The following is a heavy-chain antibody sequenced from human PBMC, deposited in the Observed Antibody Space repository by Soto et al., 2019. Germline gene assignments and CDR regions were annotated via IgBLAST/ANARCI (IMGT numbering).Heavy chain of an antibody. J-gene: IGHJ6*02. Sequence: QVQLVESGGGMVKPGGSLRLSCAASGFTFSDYYMSWIRQAPGKGLEWVSYISSSGSTIYYADSVKGRFTISRDNTKNSMSLQMNSLRAEDTAVYYCARHQQQLDKNYDGMDVWGQGTTVTVSS. CDR1: GFTFSDYY. D-gene: IGHD6-13*01. CDR3: ARHQQQLDKNYDGMDV. CDR2: ISSSGSTI. V-gene: IGHV3-11*01.